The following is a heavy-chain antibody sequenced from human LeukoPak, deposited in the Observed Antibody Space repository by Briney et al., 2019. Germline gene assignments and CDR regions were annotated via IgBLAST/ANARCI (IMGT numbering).Heavy chain of an antibody. CDR3: AKDRGAYTNAIGSDS. CDR1: GFTFSAFA. Sequence: GGSPRLSCVGSGFTFSAFAMSWVRQAPGEGLEWVSGISRSGGTTYYADPVKGRFTISRDNSKNMLYLQMSDLRAEDTAVYYCAKDRGAYTNAIGSDSWGQGTLVTVSP. V-gene: IGHV3-23*01. J-gene: IGHJ4*02. CDR2: ISRSGGTT. D-gene: IGHD5-18*01.